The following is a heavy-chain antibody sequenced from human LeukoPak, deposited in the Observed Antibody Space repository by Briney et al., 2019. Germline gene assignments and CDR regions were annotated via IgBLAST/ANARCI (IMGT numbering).Heavy chain of an antibody. D-gene: IGHD1-14*01. Sequence: PGGSLRLSCAASGFTFSSYEMNWVRQAPGRGLEWVSFITNNGRAIYYADSVKGRFTISRDDAKNSLYLQMNTLRADDTAIYYCARDMRPLPERYFDLWGRGTLVTVSS. V-gene: IGHV3-48*03. CDR3: ARDMRPLPERYFDL. J-gene: IGHJ2*01. CDR1: GFTFSSYE. CDR2: ITNNGRAI.